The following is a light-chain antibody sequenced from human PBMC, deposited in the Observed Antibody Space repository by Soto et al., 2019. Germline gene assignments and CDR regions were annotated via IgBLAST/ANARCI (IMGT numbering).Light chain of an antibody. V-gene: IGLV2-23*01. CDR2: EGH. CDR3: CLYVGDTTYV. Sequence: QSVLAQPASVSGSPGQSITISCTGASGYVGTYSLVSWYQQHPGKAPKVVIYEGHKRPSGVPDRFSGSTSVNTASLTISGLQTDDEADYYCCLYVGDTTYVFGTGTKSPS. CDR1: SGYVGTYSL. J-gene: IGLJ1*01.